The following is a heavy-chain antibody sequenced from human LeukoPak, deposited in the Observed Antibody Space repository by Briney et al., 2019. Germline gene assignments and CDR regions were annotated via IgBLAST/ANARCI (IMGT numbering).Heavy chain of an antibody. CDR3: ARDGGGLDY. V-gene: IGHV3-7*01. CDR1: GFSFGIYW. Sequence: QTGGSLRLSCAASGFSFGIYWMSWVRQAPGKGLEWVAYIQQDGSETYYADSVKGRFTISRDIAKNSLHLQMNSLRVEDTAVYYCARDGGGLDYWGQGTQVTVSS. J-gene: IGHJ4*02. CDR2: IQQDGSET. D-gene: IGHD3-16*01.